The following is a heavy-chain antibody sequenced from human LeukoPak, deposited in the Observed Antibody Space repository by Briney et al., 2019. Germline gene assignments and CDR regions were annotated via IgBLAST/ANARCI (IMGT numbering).Heavy chain of an antibody. V-gene: IGHV1-2*02. D-gene: IGHD5-24*01. CDR3: ARGRWQLGSYLDS. CDR1: GFTFTDFY. Sequence: SVRLSCKVSGFTFTDFYMDCVREAPGQGLEWMGWINANRGGTNFAQTFQGRVAMTWDRSSRTAYLELGSLTSDDTAVYSCARGRWQLGSYLDSWGQGTLVTVSS. J-gene: IGHJ4*02. CDR2: INANRGGT.